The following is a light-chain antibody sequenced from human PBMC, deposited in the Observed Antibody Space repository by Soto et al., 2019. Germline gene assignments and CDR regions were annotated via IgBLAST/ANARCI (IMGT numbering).Light chain of an antibody. CDR2: DAA. V-gene: IGKV1-5*01. Sequence: IQMTQSPSTLSASVGDRVTITCRASQSINKWVAWFQQKSWRAPKLLIYDAATLQSGVPSRFSGTGSGTDFSLTISSLQPEDFATYYCQQYNIGYTFGQGTRLDIK. J-gene: IGKJ2*01. CDR1: QSINKW. CDR3: QQYNIGYT.